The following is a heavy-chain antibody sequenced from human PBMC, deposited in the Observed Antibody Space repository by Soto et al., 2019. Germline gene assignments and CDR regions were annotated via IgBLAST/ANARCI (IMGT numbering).Heavy chain of an antibody. CDR3: AGAYGSGSYYRDY. J-gene: IGHJ4*02. CDR2: IIPILGIA. Sequence: QVQLVQSGAEVKKPGSSVKVSCKASGGTFSSYTISWVRQAPGQGLEWMGRIIPILGIANYAQKFQGRVTITADKSTSTAYMELSSLRSEDTAVYYCAGAYGSGSYYRDYWGQGTLVTVSS. D-gene: IGHD3-10*01. V-gene: IGHV1-69*02. CDR1: GGTFSSYT.